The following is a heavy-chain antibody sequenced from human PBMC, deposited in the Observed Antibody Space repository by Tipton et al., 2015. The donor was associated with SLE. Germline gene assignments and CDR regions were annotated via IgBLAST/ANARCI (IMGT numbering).Heavy chain of an antibody. V-gene: IGHV3-30*18. CDR1: GFTFSSYG. CDR2: ISYDGSNK. Sequence: SLRLSCAASGFTFSSYGMHWVRQAPGKGLEWVAVISYDGSNKYYADSVKGRFTISRDNSKNTLYLQMNSLRAEDTAVYYCAKDQRSGSYFDYWGQGTLVTVSS. CDR3: AKDQRSGSYFDY. J-gene: IGHJ4*02. D-gene: IGHD1-26*01.